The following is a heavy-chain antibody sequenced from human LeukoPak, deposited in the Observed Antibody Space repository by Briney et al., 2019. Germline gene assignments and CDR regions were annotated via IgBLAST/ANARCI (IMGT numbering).Heavy chain of an antibody. CDR3: ARMMTYEAFDI. CDR1: GDSISSSSYY. CDR2: IYYSGST. Sequence: SETLSLTCTVSGDSISSSSYYWGWIRQPPGKGLEWIGSIYYSGSTYYNPSLKSRVTISVDTSKNQFSLRLSSVTAADTAVYYCARMMTYEAFDIWGQGTMVTVSS. V-gene: IGHV4-39*01. J-gene: IGHJ3*02. D-gene: IGHD3-3*01.